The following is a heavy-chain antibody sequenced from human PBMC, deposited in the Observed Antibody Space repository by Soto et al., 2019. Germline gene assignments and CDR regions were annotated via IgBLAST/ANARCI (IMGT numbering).Heavy chain of an antibody. CDR1: GLSFDTSGVG. CDR3: ASMTTVATAAFDI. D-gene: IGHD4-17*01. J-gene: IGHJ3*02. Sequence: QITLKESGPTLVNPTQTLTLTCTASGLSFDTSGVGVGWIRQPPGKALEWLALIYWNDDQRYSPSLKSSLTITKDTSKNQVVLTMTNVDPVDTATYYCASMTTVATAAFDIWGQGIMVTVPS. V-gene: IGHV2-5*01. CDR2: IYWNDDQ.